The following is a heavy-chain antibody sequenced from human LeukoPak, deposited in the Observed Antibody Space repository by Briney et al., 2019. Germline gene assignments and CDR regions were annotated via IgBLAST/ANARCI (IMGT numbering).Heavy chain of an antibody. J-gene: IGHJ5*02. CDR1: GGSFSGYY. CDR3: ARFSRFTGYNWFDP. Sequence: PSETLSLTCAVYGGSFSGYYWSWIRQPPGKGLEWIGEINHSGSTNYNPSLKSRVTISVDTSKNQFSLKLSSVTAADTAVYYCARFSRFTGYNWFDPWGQGTLVTVSS. D-gene: IGHD3-3*01. CDR2: INHSGST. V-gene: IGHV4-34*01.